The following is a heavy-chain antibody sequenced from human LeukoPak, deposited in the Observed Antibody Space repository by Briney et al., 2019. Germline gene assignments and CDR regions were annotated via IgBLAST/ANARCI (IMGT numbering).Heavy chain of an antibody. V-gene: IGHV3-69-1*01. J-gene: IGHJ5*02. CDR1: GGSFSGYY. Sequence: ETLSLTCAVYGGSFSGYYWSWIRQPPGKGLEWVSYISSSSTIYYADSVKGRFTISRDNAKNSLYLQMNSLRDEDTAVYYCAREYGDYEGDVKNWFDPWGQGTLVTVSS. D-gene: IGHD4-17*01. CDR2: ISSSSTI. CDR3: AREYGDYEGDVKNWFDP.